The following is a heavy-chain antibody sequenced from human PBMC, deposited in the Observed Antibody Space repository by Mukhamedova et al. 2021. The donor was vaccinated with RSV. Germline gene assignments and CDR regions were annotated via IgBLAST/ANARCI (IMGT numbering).Heavy chain of an antibody. CDR3: TRRWIGLCLSDAFDI. CDR2: INPSGGSP. D-gene: IGHD5-12*01. V-gene: IGHV1-46*01. Sequence: VRQAPGQGLEWMGIINPSGGSPSLAQKFQGRVTMTSDMSTSTVFMELSSLRSDDTAMYYCTRRWIGLCLSDAFDIWGQGTLVTV. J-gene: IGHJ3*02.